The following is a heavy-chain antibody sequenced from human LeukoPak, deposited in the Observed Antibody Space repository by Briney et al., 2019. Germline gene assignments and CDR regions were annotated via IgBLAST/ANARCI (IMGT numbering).Heavy chain of an antibody. Sequence: PGGSLRLSCAASGFTFSSYEMNWVRQAPGKWLEWVSYISSSGSTIYYADSVRGRFTISRDNAKNSLYLQMNSLRDEDTAVYYCAREPYDSSGYHSEYFDYWGQGTLVTVSS. D-gene: IGHD3-22*01. CDR3: AREPYDSSGYHSEYFDY. CDR2: ISSSGSTI. V-gene: IGHV3-48*03. J-gene: IGHJ4*02. CDR1: GFTFSSYE.